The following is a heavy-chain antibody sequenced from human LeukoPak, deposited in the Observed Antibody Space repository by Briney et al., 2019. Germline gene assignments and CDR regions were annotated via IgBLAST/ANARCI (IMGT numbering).Heavy chain of an antibody. V-gene: IGHV7-4-1*02. Sequence: ASVTVSCKASVYTFTSYAMNWVRQAPGQGLEWMGWINTNTGNPTYAQGFTGRFVFSLDTSVSTAYLQISSLKAEDTAVYYCTRLNDDYGNHFDYWGQGTLVTVSS. J-gene: IGHJ4*02. CDR2: INTNTGNP. CDR3: TRLNDDYGNHFDY. D-gene: IGHD4/OR15-4a*01. CDR1: VYTFTSYA.